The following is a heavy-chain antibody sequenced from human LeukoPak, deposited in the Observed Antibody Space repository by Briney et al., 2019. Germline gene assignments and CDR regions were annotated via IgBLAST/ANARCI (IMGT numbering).Heavy chain of an antibody. Sequence: GGSLRLSCAASGFTFSRYNMNWVRQAPGKGLEWVSSISSGSSYIYYADSVKGRFTISRDNAKNSLYLQMNSLRAEDTAVYYCASGDGIAAAGTGFDYWGQGTLVTVSS. CDR1: GFTFSRYN. CDR3: ASGDGIAAAGTGFDY. D-gene: IGHD6-13*01. CDR2: ISSGSSYI. J-gene: IGHJ4*02. V-gene: IGHV3-21*01.